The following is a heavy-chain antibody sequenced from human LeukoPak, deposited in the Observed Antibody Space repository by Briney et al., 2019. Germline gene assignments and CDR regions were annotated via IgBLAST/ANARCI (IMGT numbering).Heavy chain of an antibody. V-gene: IGHV1-2*02. CDR2: INPNSGGT. CDR1: GYTFTGYY. CDR3: ARGFYCSGGSCYLDY. D-gene: IGHD2-15*01. J-gene: IGHJ4*02. Sequence: GASVKVSCKASGYTFTGYYMHWVRQAPGQGLEWMGWINPNSGGTNYAQKFQGRVTMTRDTSISTAYLQWSSLKASDTAMYYCARGFYCSGGSCYLDYWGQGTLVTVSS.